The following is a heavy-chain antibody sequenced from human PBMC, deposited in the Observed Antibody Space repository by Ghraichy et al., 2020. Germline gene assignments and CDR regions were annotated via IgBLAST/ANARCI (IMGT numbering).Heavy chain of an antibody. Sequence: SETLSLTCAVYGGSFSGYYWSWSRQRPGKGLEWIGESNHSGSTNYNPSLKSRVTISVDTSKNQFSLKLSPVTTADTAVYYCAIAYYDFWSGYLRDAEYFQHWGQGTLVTVSS. CDR3: AIAYYDFWSGYLRDAEYFQH. CDR2: SNHSGST. CDR1: GGSFSGYY. J-gene: IGHJ1*01. D-gene: IGHD3-3*01. V-gene: IGHV4-34*01.